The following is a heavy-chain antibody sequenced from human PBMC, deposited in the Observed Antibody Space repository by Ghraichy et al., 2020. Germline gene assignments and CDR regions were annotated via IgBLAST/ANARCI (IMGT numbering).Heavy chain of an antibody. Sequence: GGSLRLSCVGSGFTFSSYSMNWVRQSPGKGLEWVSYITSSSRTTSYADSVKGRFSISRDNAHNSLFLQMNSLRDEDTAVYYCARGSTVVRFFYYDGMDVWGQGTTVTVS. V-gene: IGHV3-48*02. J-gene: IGHJ6*02. CDR2: ITSSSRTT. CDR3: ARGSTVVRFFYYDGMDV. CDR1: GFTFSSYS. D-gene: IGHD4-23*01.